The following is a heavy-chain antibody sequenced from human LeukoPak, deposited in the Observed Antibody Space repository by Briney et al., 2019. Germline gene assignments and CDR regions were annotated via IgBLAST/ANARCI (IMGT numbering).Heavy chain of an antibody. CDR2: LRFDESDK. J-gene: IGHJ1*01. Sequence: GGSLRLSCAASGFTFSSYGMHWVRQAPGKGLEWVAFLRFDESDKFYGDSVKGRFTISRDISKNTLFLQMNGLRVEDTAVYYCVKDNPVCHSWGQGTLVTVSS. V-gene: IGHV3-30*02. CDR3: VKDNPVCHS. D-gene: IGHD3-16*01. CDR1: GFTFSSYG.